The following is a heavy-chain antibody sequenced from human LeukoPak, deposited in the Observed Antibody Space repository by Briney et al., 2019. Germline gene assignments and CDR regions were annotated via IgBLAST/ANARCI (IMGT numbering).Heavy chain of an antibody. D-gene: IGHD7-27*01. J-gene: IGHJ4*02. CDR2: IRSKAFGETA. CDR3: TRDRGSSTLGDY. V-gene: IGHV3-49*04. Sequence: GGSLRLSCTVSGFTFGDYAINWVRQAPGKGLEWVGFIRSKAFGETAEYAASVKGRLTISRDDSKSIAYLQMNSLKTEDTAVYYCTRDRGSSTLGDYWGQGTLVTVSS. CDR1: GFTFGDYA.